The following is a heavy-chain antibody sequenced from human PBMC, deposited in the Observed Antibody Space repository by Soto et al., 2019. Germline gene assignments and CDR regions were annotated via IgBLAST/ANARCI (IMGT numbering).Heavy chain of an antibody. CDR1: GGFISSYY. CDR3: ARRISSKGSTGGGPWTSWFEP. D-gene: IGHD6-13*01. J-gene: IGHJ5*02. CDR2: IYSSGST. Sequence: QVQLQESGPGLVKPSETLSLTCTVSGGFISSYYWSWIRQPPGKGLAWIGYIYSSGSTNYNPSLKSRVTIPVDTSKTQFSLKLSSVTAADTAMYYCARRISSKGSTGGGPWTSWFEPWGQGTLVTVSS. V-gene: IGHV4-59*08.